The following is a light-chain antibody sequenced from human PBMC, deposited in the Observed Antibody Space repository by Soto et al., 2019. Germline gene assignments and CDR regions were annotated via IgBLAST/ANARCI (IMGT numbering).Light chain of an antibody. CDR2: DAS. V-gene: IGKV3-11*01. J-gene: IGKJ2*01. Sequence: EIVLTQSPATLSLSPGERATLSCRASQSVSSYLAWYQHKPGQAPRLLIYDASTKATGIPARFSGRGSATDFTLTISSLQSEDFAVYYCQSESDTPFSFGQGTKVEIK. CDR1: QSVSSY. CDR3: QSESDTPFS.